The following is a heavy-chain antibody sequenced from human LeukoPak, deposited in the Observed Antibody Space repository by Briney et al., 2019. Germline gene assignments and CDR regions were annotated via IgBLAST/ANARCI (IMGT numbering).Heavy chain of an antibody. V-gene: IGHV3-64D*06. Sequence: GGSLRLSCSASGFISSTYTMYWVRQAPGKGLEFVSVINGDGRTTYYADSVKGRFTISRDNSKNTLYLQMNSLRAEDTAVYYCVGDQVDNVGWLTWGQGTRVTVSS. CDR3: VGDQVDNVGWLT. D-gene: IGHD5-12*01. CDR1: GFISSTYT. J-gene: IGHJ5*02. CDR2: INGDGRTT.